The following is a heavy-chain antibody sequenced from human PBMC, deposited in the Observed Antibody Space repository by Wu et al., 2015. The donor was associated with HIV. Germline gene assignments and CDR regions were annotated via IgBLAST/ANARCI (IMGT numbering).Heavy chain of an antibody. Sequence: QVQLVQSGAEVKKPGASVKVSCKASGYTFTSYDINWVRQATGQGLEWMGWMNPNSGNTGYAQKFQGRVTITRNTSISIAYMELSSLRSEDTAVYYCARGNPKGGPLYYYYYMDVWGKGTTVTVSS. CDR1: GYTFTSYD. CDR3: ARGNPKGGPLYYYYYMDV. J-gene: IGHJ6*03. V-gene: IGHV1-8*03. D-gene: IGHD3-16*01. CDR2: MNPNSGNT.